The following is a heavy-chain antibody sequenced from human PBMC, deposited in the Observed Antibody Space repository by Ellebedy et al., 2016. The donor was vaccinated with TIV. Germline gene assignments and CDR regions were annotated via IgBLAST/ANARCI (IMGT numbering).Heavy chain of an antibody. Sequence: GESLTISCAVSGFTFSSYEMNWVRQAPGKGLEWVSYISGSARVTAYADSVKGRFTISRDNARTSLYLQMNSLRVDDTAMYYCARSYGARTSGPWGQGTLVTVSS. V-gene: IGHV3-48*03. CDR2: ISGSARVT. CDR3: ARSYGARTSGP. D-gene: IGHD3-16*01. CDR1: GFTFSSYE. J-gene: IGHJ5*02.